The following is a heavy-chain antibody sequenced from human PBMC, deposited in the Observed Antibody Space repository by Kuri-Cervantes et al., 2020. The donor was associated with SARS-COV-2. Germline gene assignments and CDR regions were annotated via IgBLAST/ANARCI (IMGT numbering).Heavy chain of an antibody. CDR3: TRDFVSSSFGAYDAFDI. V-gene: IGHV3-21*01. CDR1: GFSLTRYT. CDR2: ISGSGSYI. Sequence: ETLSLTCAASGFSLTRYTMNWVRQAPGKALEWVSSISGSGSYIYYADSVKGRFTISKESGENSLYLHMNSLRGDDTAVYYCTRDFVSSSFGAYDAFDIWGQGTMVTVSS. J-gene: IGHJ3*02. D-gene: IGHD6-6*01.